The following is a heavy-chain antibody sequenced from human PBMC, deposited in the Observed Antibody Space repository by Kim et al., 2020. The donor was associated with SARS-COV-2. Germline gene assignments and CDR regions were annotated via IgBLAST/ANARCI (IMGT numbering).Heavy chain of an antibody. J-gene: IGHJ4*02. V-gene: IGHV3-7*01. CDR1: GFTFSSYW. CDR2: IKQDGSEK. CDR3: ARDKIVGASLLDY. Sequence: GGSLRLSCAASGFTFSSYWMSWVRQAPGKGLEWVANIKQDGSEKYYVDSVKGRFTISRDNAKNSLYLQMNSLRAEDTAVYFCARDKIVGASLLDYWGQGTLVTVSS. D-gene: IGHD1-26*01.